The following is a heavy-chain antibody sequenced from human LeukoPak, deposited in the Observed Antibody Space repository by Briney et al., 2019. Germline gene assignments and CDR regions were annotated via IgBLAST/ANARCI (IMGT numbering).Heavy chain of an antibody. J-gene: IGHJ4*02. Sequence: GGSLRLSCAASGFTFSSYSMNWVRQAPGKGLEWVSYISSSSSTIYYADSVKGRFTISRDDSKNTVYLQMNSLRVEDSAVYYCARDPGAFPYFFDYWGQGTLVTVSS. CDR3: ARDPGAFPYFFDY. CDR2: ISSSSSTI. CDR1: GFTFSSYS. V-gene: IGHV3-48*01. D-gene: IGHD4/OR15-4a*01.